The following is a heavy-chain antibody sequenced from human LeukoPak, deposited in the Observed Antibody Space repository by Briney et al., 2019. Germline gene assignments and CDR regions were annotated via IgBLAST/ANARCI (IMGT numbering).Heavy chain of an antibody. D-gene: IGHD2-21*02. V-gene: IGHV1-18*01. CDR1: GYTFSSHG. Sequence: ASVKVSCKASGYTFSSHGIIWVRQAPGQGLEWMGWISVYSGNTKYAQKFQGRVTMTRDTSISTAYMDLSRLRSDDTAVYYCARGVTARGFYYYMDVWGKGTTVTISS. CDR3: ARGVTARGFYYYMDV. J-gene: IGHJ6*03. CDR2: ISVYSGNT.